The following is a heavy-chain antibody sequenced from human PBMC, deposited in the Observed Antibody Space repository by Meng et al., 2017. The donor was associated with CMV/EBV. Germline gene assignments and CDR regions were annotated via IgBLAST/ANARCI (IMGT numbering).Heavy chain of an antibody. CDR1: GFTFNTYA. D-gene: IGHD5-12*01. CDR2: ISYDGSNK. J-gene: IGHJ6*02. V-gene: IGHV3-30*04. Sequence: GESLKISCAASGFTFNTYAMHWVRQAPGKGLEWVAVISYDGSNKYTADSVQGRLTISRDNSKNTLYLQMNSLRAEDTAVYYCAKEAGRYSGYDFGSYYYYYGMDVWGQGTTVTVSS. CDR3: AKEAGRYSGYDFGSYYYYYGMDV.